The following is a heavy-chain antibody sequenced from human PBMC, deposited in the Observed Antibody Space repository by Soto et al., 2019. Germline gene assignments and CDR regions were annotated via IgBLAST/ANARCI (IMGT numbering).Heavy chain of an antibody. J-gene: IGHJ2*01. V-gene: IGHV1-69*12. D-gene: IGHD6-19*01. Sequence: QVQLVQSGAEVKKYGSSVKVSCKASGGTFSRYAISWVRQAPGQGLEWMGGLTPMFGTANYAQRFQGRVTITADESTSTAYMQLSSLRSDDTAVYYCAQTLGLAVAGPGRFDLWGRGTLVTVSS. CDR1: GGTFSRYA. CDR3: AQTLGLAVAGPGRFDL. CDR2: LTPMFGTA.